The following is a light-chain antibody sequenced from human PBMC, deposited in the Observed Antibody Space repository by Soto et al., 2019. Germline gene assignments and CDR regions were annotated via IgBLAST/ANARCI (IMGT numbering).Light chain of an antibody. CDR1: QSVRSK. CDR2: GAS. J-gene: IGKJ1*01. CDR3: QQYFEWPPMT. Sequence: EIVLTQSQASLSVSPGERATLSCRASQSVRSKVAWYQQKPGQAPRLLIFGASTRAAGISDRFRGSGSGTEFTLTISSLRSEDSAIYYCQQYFEWPPMTFGQGTKVDIK. V-gene: IGKV3-15*01.